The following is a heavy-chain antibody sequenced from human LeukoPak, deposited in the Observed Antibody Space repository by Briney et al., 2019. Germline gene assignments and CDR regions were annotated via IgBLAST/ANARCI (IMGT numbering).Heavy chain of an antibody. J-gene: IGHJ4*02. Sequence: SETLSLTCTVSGGSISSGGYYWSWIRQHPGKGLEWIGYIYDSGSSYYNPSLKSRVNISVDTSKNQFSLKVSSVTAADTAVYYCARAKTGTTRYDYWGQGTLVTVSS. CDR2: IYDSGSS. CDR1: GGSISSGGYY. CDR3: ARAKTGTTRYDY. D-gene: IGHD1-1*01. V-gene: IGHV4-30-4*08.